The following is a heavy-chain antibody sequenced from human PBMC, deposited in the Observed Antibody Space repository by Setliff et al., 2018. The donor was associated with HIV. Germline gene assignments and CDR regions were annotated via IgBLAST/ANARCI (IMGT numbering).Heavy chain of an antibody. V-gene: IGHV1-18*01. CDR2: ISAYNGNT. Sequence: GASVKVSCKASGYTFTSYGISWVRQAPGQGLEWMGWISAYNGNTNYAQKVQGRVTMTTDTSTSTSYMELRSLRSDDTAVYYCARGSGSYSLRSMDVWGKGTTVTVSS. J-gene: IGHJ6*03. D-gene: IGHD1-26*01. CDR3: ARGSGSYSLRSMDV. CDR1: GYTFTSYG.